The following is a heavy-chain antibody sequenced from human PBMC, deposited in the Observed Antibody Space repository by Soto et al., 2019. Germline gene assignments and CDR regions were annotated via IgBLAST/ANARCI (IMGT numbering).Heavy chain of an antibody. CDR1: GFPFSSYG. CDR2: ISYDGSNK. J-gene: IGHJ4*01. CDR3: XXXRGXSYFGGDY. Sequence: QVQLVESGGGVVQPGRSLRLSCAASGFPFSSYGMHWVRQAPGKGLEWVAVISYDGSNKYYADSVKGRFTISRDNXXXXXXXXXXXXXXXXXXXXXXXXXRGXSYFGGDYXXXGXXVTVSX. V-gene: IGHV3-30*03. D-gene: IGHD1-26*01.